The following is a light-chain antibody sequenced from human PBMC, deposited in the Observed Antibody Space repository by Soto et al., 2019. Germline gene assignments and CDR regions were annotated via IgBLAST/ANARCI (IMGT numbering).Light chain of an antibody. V-gene: IGKV3-15*01. CDR1: QSVASS. J-gene: IGKJ5*01. CDR3: QQYNNWSFS. Sequence: EIVLTQSPATLSASPGEGASLSCRASQSVASSVAWYQQKPGQAPRLILYGASTRATGFPARFSGSGSGTEFTLTISSLQSEDSAVYFCQQYNNWSFSCGQGTRLEIK. CDR2: GAS.